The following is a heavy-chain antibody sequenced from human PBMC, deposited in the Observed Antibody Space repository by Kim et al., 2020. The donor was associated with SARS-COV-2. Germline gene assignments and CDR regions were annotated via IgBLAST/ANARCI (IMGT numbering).Heavy chain of an antibody. CDR2: IYYSGST. CDR3: ARGPLGATVVTYFDY. V-gene: IGHV4-31*03. CDR1: GGSISSGGYY. D-gene: IGHD4-17*01. J-gene: IGHJ4*02. Sequence: SETLSLTCTVSGGSISSGGYYWSWIRQHPGKGLEWIGYIYYSGSTYYNPSLKSRVTISVDTSKNQFSLKLSSVTAADTAVYYCARGPLGATVVTYFDYWGQGTLVTVSS.